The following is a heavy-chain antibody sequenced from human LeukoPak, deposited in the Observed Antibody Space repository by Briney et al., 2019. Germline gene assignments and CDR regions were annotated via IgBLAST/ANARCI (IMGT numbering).Heavy chain of an antibody. CDR3: AKVQYGDYELDY. D-gene: IGHD4-17*01. CDR2: ISGSGGST. V-gene: IGHV3-23*01. Sequence: PGGSLRLSCAASGFTFSRYAMSWVRQAPGKGLEWVSAISGSGGSTYYADSVKGRFTISRDNSKNTLYLQMNSLRAEDTAVYYCAKVQYGDYELDYWGQGTLVTVSS. J-gene: IGHJ4*02. CDR1: GFTFSRYA.